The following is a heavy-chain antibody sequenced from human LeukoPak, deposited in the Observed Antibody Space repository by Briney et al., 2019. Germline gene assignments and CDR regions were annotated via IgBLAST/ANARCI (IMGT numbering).Heavy chain of an antibody. J-gene: IGHJ1*01. V-gene: IGHV3-23*01. CDR3: AKRETTVTTNFER. Sequence: PGGSLRLSCAASGFTFRSYAMSWVRQAPGKGLEWVSDISGGGGSTYYADSVKGRFIISRDNSKNTLYLEMNSLRAEDTAVYHCAKRETTVTTNFERWGQGTLVTVSS. CDR1: GFTFRSYA. CDR2: ISGGGGST. D-gene: IGHD4-17*01.